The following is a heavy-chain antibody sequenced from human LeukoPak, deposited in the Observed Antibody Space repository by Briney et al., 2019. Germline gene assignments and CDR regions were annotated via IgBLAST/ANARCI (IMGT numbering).Heavy chain of an antibody. CDR1: GFTFSCYG. CDR3: AKEDDSSGYLDAFDI. CDR2: ISYDGSNK. V-gene: IGHV3-30*18. D-gene: IGHD3-22*01. Sequence: GRSLRLSCAASGFTFSCYGMHWVRQAPGKGLEWVAVISYDGSNKYYADSVKGRFTISRDNSKNTLYLQMNSLRAEDTAVYYCAKEDDSSGYLDAFDIWGQGTMVTVSS. J-gene: IGHJ3*02.